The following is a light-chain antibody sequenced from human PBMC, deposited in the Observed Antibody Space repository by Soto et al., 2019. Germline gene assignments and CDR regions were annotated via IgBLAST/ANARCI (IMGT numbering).Light chain of an antibody. Sequence: EIMLTQSPATLSLSPGERATLSCRASQSVSSYLGWYQQKPGQAPRLLIYDASIRATGVPARFSGSGSGTDFTLTISSLEPEDFAVYYCQQRSIWPPFTFGQGTRLDIK. CDR2: DAS. J-gene: IGKJ5*01. CDR1: QSVSSY. CDR3: QQRSIWPPFT. V-gene: IGKV3-11*01.